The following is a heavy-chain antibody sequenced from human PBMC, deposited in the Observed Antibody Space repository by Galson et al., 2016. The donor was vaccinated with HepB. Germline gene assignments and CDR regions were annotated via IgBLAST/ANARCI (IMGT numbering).Heavy chain of an antibody. V-gene: IGHV4-34*01. CDR3: ASNYGSGSNNWLDP. J-gene: IGHJ5*02. Sequence: ETMSLTCAVYGGSFSGYYWSWLRQPPGKGLEWIGEINHRGSTNYKPSLTSRVTISDDTSKKQFSLNLSSVTVEDTAVYYCASNYGSGSNNWLDPWGQGTLVTVSS. D-gene: IGHD3-10*01. CDR1: GGSFSGYY. CDR2: INHRGST.